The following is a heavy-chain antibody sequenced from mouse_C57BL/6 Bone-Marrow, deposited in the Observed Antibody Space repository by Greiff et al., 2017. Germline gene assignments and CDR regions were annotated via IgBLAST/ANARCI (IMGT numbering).Heavy chain of an antibody. D-gene: IGHD2-2*01. CDR1: GFTFSDYY. J-gene: IGHJ3*01. V-gene: IGHV5-12*01. CDR3: ASPYGYAWFAY. Sequence: EVKLVESGGGLVQPGGSLKLSCAASGFTFSDYYMYWVRQTPEKRLEWVAYISNGGGSTYYPDTVKGRITISRDNAKNTLYLQMSRLKSEDTAMYYCASPYGYAWFAYWGQGTLVTVSA. CDR2: ISNGGGST.